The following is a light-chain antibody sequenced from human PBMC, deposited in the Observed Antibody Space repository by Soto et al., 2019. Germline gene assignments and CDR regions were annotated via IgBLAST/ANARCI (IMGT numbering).Light chain of an antibody. J-gene: IGKJ5*01. CDR3: QHYNNWPLT. CDR2: GAS. Sequence: EIVMTQSPATLSVSPGERATLSCRASQSGSSDLAWYQQKPGQAPRLLIYGASTRDTAIPATFSGSGSGTEFTLTISSLQSEDFAIYYCQHYNNWPLTFGQGTRLEIK. V-gene: IGKV3-15*01. CDR1: QSGSSD.